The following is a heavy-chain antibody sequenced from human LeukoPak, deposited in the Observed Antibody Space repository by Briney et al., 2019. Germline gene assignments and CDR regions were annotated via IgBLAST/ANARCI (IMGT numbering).Heavy chain of an antibody. V-gene: IGHV3-66*01. D-gene: IGHD6-13*01. CDR3: ARSKPPAVKDYYGLDV. CDR2: IYSAGST. CDR1: GFTVSSNY. Sequence: GGSLRLSCAASGFTVSSNYMNWVRRAPGRGLEWVSVIYSAGSTYYVDSVKGRFTISRDTSKNTLYLLMNSLRAEDTAVYFCARSKPPAVKDYYGLDVWGQGTTVTVSS. J-gene: IGHJ6*02.